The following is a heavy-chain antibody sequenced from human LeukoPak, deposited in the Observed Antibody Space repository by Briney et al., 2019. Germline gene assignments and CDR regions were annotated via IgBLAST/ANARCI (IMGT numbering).Heavy chain of an antibody. CDR1: GASNSSQY. D-gene: IGHD5-18*01. V-gene: IGHV4-59*11. CDR2: VHYGGSA. CDR3: ARSEGGGYSAQLEY. J-gene: IGHJ4*02. Sequence: SETLSLTCTVSGASNSSQYWSWIRQSPGKGLEWIGNVHYGGSANYNPSFSSRVAISMLPSENQFSLMLSFVTSADTALYYCARSEGGGYSAQLEYWGQGTLVTVSS.